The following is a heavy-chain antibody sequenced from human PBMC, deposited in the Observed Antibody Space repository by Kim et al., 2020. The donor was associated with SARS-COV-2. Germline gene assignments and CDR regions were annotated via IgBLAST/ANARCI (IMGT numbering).Heavy chain of an antibody. CDR3: AREGIGALAY. D-gene: IGHD1-26*01. J-gene: IGHJ4*02. CDR2: IHSGGST. V-gene: IGHV3-66*02. Sequence: GGSLRLSCVASGITVSSIYVTWVRQAPGKGLEWVSSIHSGGSTFYADSVKGRFTITRDHSKNKLYHQMNGLRSEDTAVYYCAREGIGALAYWGQGTLVTASS. CDR1: GITVSSIY.